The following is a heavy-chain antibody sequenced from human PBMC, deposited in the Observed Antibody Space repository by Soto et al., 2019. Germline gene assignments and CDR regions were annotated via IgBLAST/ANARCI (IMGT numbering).Heavy chain of an antibody. Sequence: SVKVSCKASGGTFSSYAISWVRQAPGQGLEWMGGIIPIFGTANYAQKFQGRVTITADKSTSTAYMELSSLRSEDTAVYYCATTGELEWELRRDYFDYWGQGTLVTVSS. D-gene: IGHD1-26*01. V-gene: IGHV1-69*06. CDR1: GGTFSSYA. CDR3: ATTGELEWELRRDYFDY. J-gene: IGHJ4*02. CDR2: IIPIFGTA.